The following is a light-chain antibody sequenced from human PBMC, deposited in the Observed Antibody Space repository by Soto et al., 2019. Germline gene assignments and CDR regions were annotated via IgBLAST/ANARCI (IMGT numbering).Light chain of an antibody. J-gene: IGKJ5*01. CDR2: DAS. V-gene: IGKV3-11*01. CDR3: QQRSNWPPIT. CDR1: QSLSSN. Sequence: IVLTQSPATLSLSPWERATLSCRASQSLSSNFLAWYQQKPGQAPRLLIYDASNRATGIPARFSGSGSGTDFTLTISSLEPEDFAVYYCQQRSNWPPITFGQGTRLEIK.